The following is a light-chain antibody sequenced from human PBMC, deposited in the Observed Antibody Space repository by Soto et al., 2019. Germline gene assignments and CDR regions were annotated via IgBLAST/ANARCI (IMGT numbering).Light chain of an antibody. CDR2: AVT. J-gene: IGLJ1*01. CDR1: SSDVGGYNY. Sequence: ALTQPASVCGSPGQSITISCTGTSSDVGGYNYVSWYQQHPGKAPILMIYAVTDRPSGVSSRFSGSKSGNTASLTISGLQAEDEADYYCSSYTSSSTLFGTGTKVTVL. CDR3: SSYTSSSTL. V-gene: IGLV2-14*01.